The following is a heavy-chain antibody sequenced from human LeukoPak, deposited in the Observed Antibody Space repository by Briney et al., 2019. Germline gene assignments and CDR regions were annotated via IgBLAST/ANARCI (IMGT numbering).Heavy chain of an antibody. D-gene: IGHD4-17*01. CDR3: ARVGYGDESSYYFDY. CDR1: GGSISSYY. J-gene: IGHJ4*02. CDR2: IYYTGST. V-gene: IGHV4-59*12. Sequence: SETLSLTCTISGGSISSYYWSWIRQPPGKGLEWIGYIYYTGSTNHNPSLKSRVTISVDTSKNQFSLKLSSVTAADTAVYYCARVGYGDESSYYFDYWGQGTLVTVSS.